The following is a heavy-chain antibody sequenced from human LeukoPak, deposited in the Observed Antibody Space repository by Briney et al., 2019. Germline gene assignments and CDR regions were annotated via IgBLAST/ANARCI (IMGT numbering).Heavy chain of an antibody. CDR2: ISGFNT. V-gene: IGHV3-23*01. CDR1: GFAFSNYA. Sequence: PGGSLRLSCTTSGFAFSNYAVNWVRQAPGKGPEWVSEISGFNTYYADSGKGRFTIFRDNSKNVLYLQMDRLRAEDTAVYSCAKDVCTSPRCLLYFDSWGQGTLVTVSS. J-gene: IGHJ4*02. CDR3: AKDVCTSPRCLLYFDS. D-gene: IGHD2-8*01.